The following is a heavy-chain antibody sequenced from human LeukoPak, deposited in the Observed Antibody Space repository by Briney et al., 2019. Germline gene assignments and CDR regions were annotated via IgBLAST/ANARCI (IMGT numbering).Heavy chain of an antibody. J-gene: IGHJ3*02. V-gene: IGHV4-30-4*08. CDR1: GGSLSSGDYY. D-gene: IGHD5-24*01. CDR2: IYYSGST. CDR3: ARGISGGYNVCPDAFDI. Sequence: SETLSLTCTVSGGSLSSGDYYWSWLRQPPGRGLEWIGYIYYSGSTYYNPSLNSRVTIAVDTSKNQFSLKLSSVTAADTAVDYCARGISGGYNVCPDAFDIWGQGTMVTVS.